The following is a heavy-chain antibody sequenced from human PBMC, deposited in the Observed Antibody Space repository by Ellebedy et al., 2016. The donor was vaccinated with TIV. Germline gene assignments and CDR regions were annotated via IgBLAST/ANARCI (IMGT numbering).Heavy chain of an antibody. CDR1: GFTFSGYA. D-gene: IGHD2-15*01. V-gene: IGHV3-30-3*01. CDR3: ARDWPHIVVVVAATHFGFDP. CDR2: ISYDGSNK. J-gene: IGHJ5*02. Sequence: GGSLRLSXAASGFTFSGYAMHWVRQAPGKGLEWVAVISYDGSNKYYADSVKGRFTISRDNSKNTLYLQMNSLRAEDTAVYYCARDWPHIVVVVAATHFGFDPWGQGTLVTVSS.